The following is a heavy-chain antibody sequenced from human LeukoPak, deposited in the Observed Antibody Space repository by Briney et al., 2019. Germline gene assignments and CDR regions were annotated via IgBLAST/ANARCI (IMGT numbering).Heavy chain of an antibody. CDR1: GGSISSGSYY. CDR3: ASGWLRYYYFDT. D-gene: IGHD2-21*01. Sequence: SQTLSLTCTVSGGSISSGSYYWSWIRQPAGKGLEWIGRIYTSGSTNYNPSLKSRAAISIDTSKNQFSLNLTSVTAADTAVYYCASGWLRYYYFDTWGQGTLVTVSS. V-gene: IGHV4-61*02. CDR2: IYTSGST. J-gene: IGHJ4*02.